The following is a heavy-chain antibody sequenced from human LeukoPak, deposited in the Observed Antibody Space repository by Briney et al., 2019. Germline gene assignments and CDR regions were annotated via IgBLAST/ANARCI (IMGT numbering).Heavy chain of an antibody. Sequence: GASVKVSCKASGGTFSSYAISWVRQAPGQGLEWMGGIIPTFGTANYAQKFQGRVTITADESTSTAYMELSSLRSEDTAVYCCARDIGGSPFDYWGQGTLVTVSS. CDR3: ARDIGGSPFDY. J-gene: IGHJ4*02. CDR2: IIPTFGTA. D-gene: IGHD3-10*01. CDR1: GGTFSSYA. V-gene: IGHV1-69*13.